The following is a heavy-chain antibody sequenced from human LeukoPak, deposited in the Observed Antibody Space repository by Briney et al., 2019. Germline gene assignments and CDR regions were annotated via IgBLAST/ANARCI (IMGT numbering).Heavy chain of an antibody. J-gene: IGHJ4*02. Sequence: GGSLRLSCAASEFTFSSYSMNWVRQAPGKGLEWVGRIKSKTDGGTTDYAAPVKGRFTISRDDSKNTLYLQMNSLKTEDTAVYYCTTVVRSLGRGVIISDYWGQGTLVTVSS. D-gene: IGHD3-10*01. V-gene: IGHV3-15*07. CDR1: EFTFSSYS. CDR2: IKSKTDGGTT. CDR3: TTVVRSLGRGVIISDY.